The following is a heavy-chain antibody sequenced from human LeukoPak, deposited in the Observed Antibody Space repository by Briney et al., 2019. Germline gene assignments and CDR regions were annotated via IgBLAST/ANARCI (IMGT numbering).Heavy chain of an antibody. J-gene: IGHJ5*02. CDR2: ISAYNGNT. D-gene: IGHD6-19*01. Sequence: ASVKVSCKASGYTFTSYGISWVRQAPGQGLEWMGWISAYNGNTNSAQKLQGRVTVTTDTSTSTAYMELRSLRSDDTAVYYCARVRVSSGWSHGNWFDPWGQGTLVTVSS. V-gene: IGHV1-18*01. CDR1: GYTFTSYG. CDR3: ARVRVSSGWSHGNWFDP.